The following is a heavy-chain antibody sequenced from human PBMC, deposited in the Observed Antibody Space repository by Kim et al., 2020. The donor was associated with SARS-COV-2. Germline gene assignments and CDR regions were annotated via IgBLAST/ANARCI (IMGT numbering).Heavy chain of an antibody. D-gene: IGHD3-3*01. CDR3: ARAGISIYGVVTRAFDI. V-gene: IGHV6-1*01. Sequence: SVKSRITVNPDTSKNQISLQLRSVTPEDTAVYYCARAGISIYGVVTRAFDIWGQGTMVTVSS. J-gene: IGHJ3*02.